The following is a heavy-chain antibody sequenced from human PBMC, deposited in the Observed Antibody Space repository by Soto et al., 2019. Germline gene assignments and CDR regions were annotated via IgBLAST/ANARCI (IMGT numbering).Heavy chain of an antibody. D-gene: IGHD2-15*01. J-gene: IGHJ4*02. CDR1: GYTFNNYA. CDR3: ARDRCSGGSCLDY. Sequence: PGGSLRLSCAGSGYTFNNYAMSWVRQAPGRGLEWVSAISGSGAGSYYADSVEGRFTISRDNSKNMLYLQMNSLRSEDTAVYYCARDRCSGGSCLDYWGQGTLVTVSS. V-gene: IGHV3-23*01. CDR2: ISGSGAGS.